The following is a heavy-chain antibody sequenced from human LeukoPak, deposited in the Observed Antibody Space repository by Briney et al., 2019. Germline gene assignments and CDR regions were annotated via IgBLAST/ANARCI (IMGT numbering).Heavy chain of an antibody. Sequence: PSETLSLTCTVSGGSISSYYWSWIRQPPGKGLEWIGYIYYSGSTNYNPSLKSRVTISVDTSKNQFSLKLSSVTAADTAVYYCARGHDYGDYLIDCWGQGTLVTVSS. CDR3: ARGHDYGDYLIDC. V-gene: IGHV4-59*01. CDR2: IYYSGST. CDR1: GGSISSYY. J-gene: IGHJ4*02. D-gene: IGHD4-17*01.